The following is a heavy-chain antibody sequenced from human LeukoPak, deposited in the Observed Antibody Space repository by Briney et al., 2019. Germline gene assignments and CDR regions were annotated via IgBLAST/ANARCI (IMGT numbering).Heavy chain of an antibody. CDR1: GFTFSDYY. Sequence: PGGSLRLSCAASGFTFSDYYMSWIRKAPGKGLEWVSYISSSGRTIYYADSVKGRFTISRDNAKNSLSLQMNSLRAEDTAVYYCARLRSGGNGIDYWGQGTLVTVSS. V-gene: IGHV3-11*01. CDR2: ISSSGRTI. CDR3: ARLRSGGNGIDY. D-gene: IGHD3-10*01. J-gene: IGHJ4*02.